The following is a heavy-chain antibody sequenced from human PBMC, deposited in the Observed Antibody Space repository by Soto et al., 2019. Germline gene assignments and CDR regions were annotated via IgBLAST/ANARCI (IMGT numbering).Heavy chain of an antibody. D-gene: IGHD6-19*01. CDR2: INHSVST. CDR1: VGSFSGYY. Sequence: SDTLSLTCAVYVGSFSGYYWSLILQPPGKGLEWIGEINHSVSTNYNPSLKSRVTISVDTSKNQFSLKLSSVAAADTAVYYCARGPVGIAVAGKFDYWGQGNMVTVSS. V-gene: IGHV4-34*01. J-gene: IGHJ4*02. CDR3: ARGPVGIAVAGKFDY.